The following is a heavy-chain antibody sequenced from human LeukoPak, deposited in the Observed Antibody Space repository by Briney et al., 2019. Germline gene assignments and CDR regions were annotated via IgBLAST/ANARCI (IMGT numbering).Heavy chain of an antibody. CDR2: ISWNSGSI. D-gene: IGHD4-17*01. CDR3: AKDIGGDYGDYVPYFQH. V-gene: IGHV3-9*01. J-gene: IGHJ1*01. CDR1: GFTFDDYA. Sequence: GGSLRLSCAASGFTFDDYAMHWVRQAPGKGLEWGSGISWNSGSIGYADSVKGRFTISRDNAKNSLYLQMNSLRAEDTALYYCAKDIGGDYGDYVPYFQHWGQGTLVTVSS.